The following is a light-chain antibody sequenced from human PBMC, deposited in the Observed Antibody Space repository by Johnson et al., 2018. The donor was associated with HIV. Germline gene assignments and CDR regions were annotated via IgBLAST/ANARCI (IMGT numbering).Light chain of an antibody. V-gene: IGLV1-51*01. Sequence: QSVLTQPPSVSAAPGQKVTISCSGSSSNIGNNYVSWYQQLPGTAPKLLIYDNNKRPSGIPDRFSGSKSGTSATLGITGLQTGDEADYYCGTWDSSLSTYVCGRGTKVTVL. J-gene: IGLJ1*01. CDR1: SSNIGNNY. CDR3: GTWDSSLSTYV. CDR2: DNN.